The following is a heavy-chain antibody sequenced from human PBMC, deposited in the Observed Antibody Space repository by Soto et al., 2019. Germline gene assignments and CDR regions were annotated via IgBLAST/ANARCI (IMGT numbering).Heavy chain of an antibody. CDR3: ARESTIYSSRKGNYYGMDV. D-gene: IGHD6-13*01. J-gene: IGHJ6*02. CDR2: IYYSGST. Sequence: SETLSLTCTVSGRSISSGAYSWSWIRQHPRKGPEWIGYIYYSGSTYYNPSLKGRLTISVDTSKNQFSLKLSSVTAADTDFYHCARESTIYSSRKGNYYGMDVWGQGTRVTVSS. V-gene: IGHV4-31*03. CDR1: GRSISSGAYS.